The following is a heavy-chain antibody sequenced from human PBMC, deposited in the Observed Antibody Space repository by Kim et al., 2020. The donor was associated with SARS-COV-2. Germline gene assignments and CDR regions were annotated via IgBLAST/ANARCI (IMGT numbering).Heavy chain of an antibody. D-gene: IGHD3-9*01. V-gene: IGHV3-21*01. CDR3: ARFEGYGMDV. J-gene: IGHJ6*02. Sequence: GGSLRLSCAASGLTFSIYSMNWVRQAPGKGLEWVSSISTSSSYIYYADSAKGRFTISRDNAKSSLVLQMNSLRVEDTGVYYCARFEGYGMDVWGQGTTVT. CDR1: GLTFSIYS. CDR2: ISTSSSYI.